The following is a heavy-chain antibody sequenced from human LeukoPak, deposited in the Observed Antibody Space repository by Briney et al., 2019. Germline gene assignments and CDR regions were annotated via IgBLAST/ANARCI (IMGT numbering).Heavy chain of an antibody. Sequence: PGGSLRLSCAASGFAFSSYAMSWVRQAPGEGLEWVSTTSGSGGSTDYSDSVTGRFTISRDNSKNTLYLQMDSPRADDTALYYCAKGGSFRAFDYWGQGTLVTVSS. V-gene: IGHV3-23*01. CDR2: TSGSGGST. CDR1: GFAFSSYA. D-gene: IGHD6-13*01. CDR3: AKGGSFRAFDY. J-gene: IGHJ4*02.